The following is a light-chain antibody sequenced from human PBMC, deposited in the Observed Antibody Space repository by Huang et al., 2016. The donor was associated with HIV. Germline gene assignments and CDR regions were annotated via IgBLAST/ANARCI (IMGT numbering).Light chain of an antibody. Sequence: DIVMTQSPDSLAVSPGERATINCKSSQTVLYSLNKKNSLAWFQQKPGRPPKLLIYGATTRESGGPDRVSGSGSGTDFTLTINNLQAEDVAVYFCLQYYSVPQTFGHGTKVEIK. CDR3: LQYYSVPQT. J-gene: IGKJ1*01. CDR2: GAT. V-gene: IGKV4-1*01. CDR1: QTVLYSLNKKNS.